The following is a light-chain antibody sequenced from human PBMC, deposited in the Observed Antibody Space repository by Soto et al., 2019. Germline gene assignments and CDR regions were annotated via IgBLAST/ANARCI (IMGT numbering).Light chain of an antibody. CDR3: QQYNGYRLA. V-gene: IGKV1-5*03. CDR2: KAS. Sequence: DIQMTQSPSSLSASVGDRVTFTCRASQSISNWWAWYQQKPGKAPKLLIYKASTLESGVPSRFSGSGSGTEFALTISSLQADDFAIYYCQQYNGYRLAFGGGTKVEIK. CDR1: QSISNW. J-gene: IGKJ4*01.